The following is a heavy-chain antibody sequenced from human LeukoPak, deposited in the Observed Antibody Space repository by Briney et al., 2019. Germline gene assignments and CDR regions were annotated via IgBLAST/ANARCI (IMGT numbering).Heavy chain of an antibody. J-gene: IGHJ4*02. D-gene: IGHD1-14*01. CDR1: GFTFGGYG. Sequence: PGGSLRLSCAGSGFTFGGYGMHWFRQIPGKGLEWVAVIAYDGSRAFYADSVKGRFTISRDNSKNTMSVQMDDLRAEDTAVYYCTRYNNVHFDYWGQGTLVTVSS. V-gene: IGHV3-33*01. CDR3: TRYNNVHFDY. CDR2: IAYDGSRA.